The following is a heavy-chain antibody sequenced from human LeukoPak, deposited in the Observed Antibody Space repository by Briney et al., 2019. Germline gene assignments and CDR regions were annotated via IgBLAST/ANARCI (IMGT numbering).Heavy chain of an antibody. CDR1: GGTFSSYA. CDR3: AYFSFSRLTPDY. CDR2: IIPIFGTA. V-gene: IGHV1-69*13. D-gene: IGHD2/OR15-2a*01. J-gene: IGHJ4*02. Sequence: SVKVSCKASGGTFSSYAISWVRQAPGQGLEWMGGIIPIFGTANYAQKFQGRVTITADESTSTAYMELSSLRSEDTAVYYCAYFSFSRLTPDYWGQGTLVTVSS.